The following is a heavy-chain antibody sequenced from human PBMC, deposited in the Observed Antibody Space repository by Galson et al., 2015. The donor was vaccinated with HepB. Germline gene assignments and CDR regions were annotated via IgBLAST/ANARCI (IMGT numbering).Heavy chain of an antibody. CDR1: GDSVSSNSAA. Sequence: CAISGDSVSSNSAAWNWIRQSPSRGLEWLGRTYYRSKWYNDYAISVRSRITIKPDTSKKQFSLKLSSVTAADTAVYYCARASLAAAGKGRVLDYWGQGTLVTVSS. D-gene: IGHD6-13*01. CDR3: ARASLAAAGKGRVLDY. CDR2: TYYRSKWYN. J-gene: IGHJ4*02. V-gene: IGHV6-1*01.